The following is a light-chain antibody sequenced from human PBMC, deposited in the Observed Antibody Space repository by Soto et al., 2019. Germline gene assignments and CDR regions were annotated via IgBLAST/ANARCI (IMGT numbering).Light chain of an antibody. J-gene: IGKJ4*01. CDR2: AAS. CDR3: KQDKSFKLS. V-gene: IGKV1-12*01. Sequence: IHITQSPSSVSSSVGDRVTITCRASQGISSWLAWYQQKPGKAPKLLIYAASSLQSGVPSRFSGSGSGKDFPITISSMQPEDFATYYCKQDKSFKLSFGGGKKV. CDR1: QGISSW.